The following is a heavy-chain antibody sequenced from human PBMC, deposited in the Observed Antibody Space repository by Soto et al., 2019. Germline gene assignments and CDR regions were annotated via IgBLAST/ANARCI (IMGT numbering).Heavy chain of an antibody. J-gene: IGHJ6*02. V-gene: IGHV3-20*04. CDR1: GFTFDDYG. D-gene: IGHD1-26*01. Sequence: GESLRLSCAASGFTFDDYGLSWVRQAPGKGLEWVSGINWNGGSTRYADSVKGRFTISRDNAKNSLYLQMNSLRAEDTALYYCASGIVGATTYGMDVWGQGTTVTVSS. CDR3: ASGIVGATTYGMDV. CDR2: INWNGGST.